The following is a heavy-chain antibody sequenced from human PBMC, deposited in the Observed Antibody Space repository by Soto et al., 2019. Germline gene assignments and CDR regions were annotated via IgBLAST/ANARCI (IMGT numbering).Heavy chain of an antibody. CDR2: ISNSGGSV. J-gene: IGHJ3*02. V-gene: IGHV3-23*01. CDR3: AKVKWTYGSVSDI. Sequence: EVQLLESGGGLVQPGGSLRLSCAASGFTFSSFAMSWVHQAPGKGLEWVSGISNSGGSVNYADSVKGRFTISRDNSKNTLSLEMNSLRAEDTALYYCAKVKWTYGSVSDIWGQGTMVTVSS. D-gene: IGHD4-17*01. CDR1: GFTFSSFA.